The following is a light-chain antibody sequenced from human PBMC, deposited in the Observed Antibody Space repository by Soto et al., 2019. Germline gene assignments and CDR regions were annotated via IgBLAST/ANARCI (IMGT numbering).Light chain of an antibody. CDR3: QQYQSWPLT. CDR2: VAS. Sequence: EIMMTQSPATLSVSPGERATLSCRASQSVYSNLAWYQQTPGQAPRLLIYVASTRATGIPARFSGSGSGTEFTLTISSLQSEDFAVYYCQQYQSWPLTFGGGTKVEIK. V-gene: IGKV3-15*01. J-gene: IGKJ4*01. CDR1: QSVYSN.